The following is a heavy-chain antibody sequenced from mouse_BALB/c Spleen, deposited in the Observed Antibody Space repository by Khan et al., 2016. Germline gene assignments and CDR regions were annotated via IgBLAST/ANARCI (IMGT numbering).Heavy chain of an antibody. D-gene: IGHD1-1*01. Sequence: VQLQQSGAELVKPGASVKLSCRASGFKIKDTYIHWVRQRPAQGLAWIGRIDPANGITDYDPKFQAKATITADTSSNTAYLHVSSLTSEDTADDYWARCGSNAVCCMEYWGQGTTVTVSA. CDR3: ARCGSNAVCCMEY. CDR2: IDPANGIT. CDR1: GFKIKDTY. V-gene: IGHV14-3*02. J-gene: IGHJ4*01.